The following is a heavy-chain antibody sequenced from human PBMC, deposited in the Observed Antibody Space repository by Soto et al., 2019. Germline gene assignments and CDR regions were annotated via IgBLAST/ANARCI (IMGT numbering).Heavy chain of an antibody. V-gene: IGHV3-21*06. CDR2: ISSTTNYI. J-gene: IGHJ4*02. CDR3: ARESEDLTSNFDY. CDR1: GFTFSTYA. Sequence: GGSLRLSCTASGFTFSTYAMSWVRQAPGKGLEWVSSISSTTNYIYYGDSMKGRFTISRDNAKNSLYLEMNSLRAEDTAVYYCARESEDLTSNFDYWGQGTLVTVSS.